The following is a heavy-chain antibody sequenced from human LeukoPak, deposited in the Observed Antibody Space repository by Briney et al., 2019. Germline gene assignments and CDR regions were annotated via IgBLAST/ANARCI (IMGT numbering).Heavy chain of an antibody. CDR1: GGSISHYY. CDR3: ARGPSVTSIGGP. V-gene: IGHV4-59*01. Sequence: SETLSLTCTVSGGSISHYYWSCIRQPPEKGLEWIGYTYYGGSTKFNPSLKSRAAISVDTSKKQFSLNLTSVTAADTAVYYCARGPSVTSIGGPWGQGTLVTVSA. D-gene: IGHD4-17*01. J-gene: IGHJ5*02. CDR2: TYYGGST.